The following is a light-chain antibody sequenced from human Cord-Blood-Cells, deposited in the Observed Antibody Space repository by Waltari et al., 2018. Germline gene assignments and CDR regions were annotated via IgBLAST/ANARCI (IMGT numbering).Light chain of an antibody. Sequence: DIQMTQSPPSLSAAVADSVPITCRASQSISRYLNGYQQRPGKAPKVLIYAASSLQSGVPSRISGRGCGTDFTLTISSLQPEEFANYYGQQSYSTGYTFGQGTKLEIK. CDR3: QQSYSTGYT. J-gene: IGKJ2*01. CDR2: AAS. CDR1: QSISRY. V-gene: IGKV1-39*01.